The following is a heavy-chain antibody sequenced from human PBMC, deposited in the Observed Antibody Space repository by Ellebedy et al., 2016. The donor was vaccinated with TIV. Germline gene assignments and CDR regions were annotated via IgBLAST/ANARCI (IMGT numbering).Heavy chain of an antibody. D-gene: IGHD5-12*01. Sequence: AASVKVSCKASGYTFTGYYMHWVRQAPGQGLEWMGWINPNSGGTNYAQKFQGRVTMTRDTSISTAYMELSRLRSDDTAVYYCARGEAKAQDGYDLDYYYYYYGMDVWGQGTTVTVSS. CDR1: GYTFTGYY. J-gene: IGHJ6*02. V-gene: IGHV1-2*02. CDR3: ARGEAKAQDGYDLDYYYYYYGMDV. CDR2: INPNSGGT.